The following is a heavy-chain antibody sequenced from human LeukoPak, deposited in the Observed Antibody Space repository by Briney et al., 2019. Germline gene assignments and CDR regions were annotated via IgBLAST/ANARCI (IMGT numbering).Heavy chain of an antibody. D-gene: IGHD2-2*01. CDR3: ATRYCSNIGSQFFPDY. CDR1: GGSLRSSHHY. Sequence: SETLSLSCTVSGGSLRSSHHYWGWIRQPPGKGLGWIGSIYPGGNTYYNASLESRITISADTSKNQFSLKLSSVTAADTAFYYCATRYCSNIGSQFFPDYWGQGTVVTVSS. V-gene: IGHV4-39*01. CDR2: IYPGGNT. J-gene: IGHJ4*02.